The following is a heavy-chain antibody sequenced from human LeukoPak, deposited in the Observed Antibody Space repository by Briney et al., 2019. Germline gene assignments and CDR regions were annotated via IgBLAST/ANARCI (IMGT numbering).Heavy chain of an antibody. D-gene: IGHD3-10*01. CDR2: INHSGST. CDR1: GGSFSGYY. Sequence: SETLSLTCAVYGGSFSGYYWSWIRQPPGKGLEWIGEINHSGSTNYNPSLKSRVTISVDTSKNQFSLKLSSVTAADTAVYYCARGLPPNYYYYYMDVWGKGTTVSIS. J-gene: IGHJ6*03. CDR3: ARGLPPNYYYYYMDV. V-gene: IGHV4-34*01.